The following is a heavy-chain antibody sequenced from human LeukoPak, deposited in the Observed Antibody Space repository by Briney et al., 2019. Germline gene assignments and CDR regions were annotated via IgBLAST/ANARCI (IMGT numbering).Heavy chain of an antibody. J-gene: IGHJ4*02. D-gene: IGHD5-18*01. CDR1: GGTFSSYA. CDR3: ASGGYSYGRPFDY. CDR2: IIPILGIA. Sequence: ASVKVSCKASGGTFSSYAISWVRQAPGQGLEWMGRIIPILGIANYAQKFQGRVTITADKSTSTAYMELSSLRSEDTAVYYCASGGYSYGRPFDYWGQGTLVTVSS. V-gene: IGHV1-69*04.